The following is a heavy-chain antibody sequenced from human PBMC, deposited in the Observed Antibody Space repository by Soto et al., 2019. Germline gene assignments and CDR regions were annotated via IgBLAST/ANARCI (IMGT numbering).Heavy chain of an antibody. V-gene: IGHV4-34*01. D-gene: IGHD6-13*01. CDR1: GGSFSGYY. CDR3: ARLYPPLRGSSWLDY. CDR2: INHSGST. J-gene: IGHJ4*02. Sequence: SETLSLTXAVYGGSFSGYYWTWIRQPPGTGLEWIGEINHSGSTNYNPSLKSRVTISVDTSKNQFSLKLSSVTAADTAVYYCARLYPPLRGSSWLDYWGQGTLVTVS.